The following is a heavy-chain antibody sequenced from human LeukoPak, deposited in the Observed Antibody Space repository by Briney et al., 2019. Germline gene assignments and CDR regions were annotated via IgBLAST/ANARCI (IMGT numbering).Heavy chain of an antibody. V-gene: IGHV4-39*01. Sequence: PSEILSLTCSVSGGSISSSRYYWGWIRQTPGKGLEWTGTIYYSGSTYYNPSLKSRVSISVDTSNNQFSLKLSSVTAADTAVYYCARLAYCGGDYTCWFDPWGQGTLVTVSS. CDR3: ARLAYCGGDYTCWFDP. D-gene: IGHD2-21*02. CDR1: GGSISSSRYY. J-gene: IGHJ5*02. CDR2: IYYSGST.